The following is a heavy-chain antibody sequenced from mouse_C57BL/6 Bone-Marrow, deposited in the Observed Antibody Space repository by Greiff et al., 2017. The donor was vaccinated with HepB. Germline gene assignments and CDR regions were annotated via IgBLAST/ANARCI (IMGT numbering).Heavy chain of an antibody. J-gene: IGHJ4*01. V-gene: IGHV1-63*01. CDR2: IYPGGGYT. CDR3: ARSYDSHYAMDY. Sequence: VKLQESGAELVRPGTSVKMSCKASGYTFTNYWIGWAKQRPGHGLEWIGDIYPGGGYTNYNEKFKGKATLTADKSSSTAYMQFSSLTSEDSAICCCARSYDSHYAMDYWGQGTSVTVSS. CDR1: GYTFTNYW. D-gene: IGHD2-4*01.